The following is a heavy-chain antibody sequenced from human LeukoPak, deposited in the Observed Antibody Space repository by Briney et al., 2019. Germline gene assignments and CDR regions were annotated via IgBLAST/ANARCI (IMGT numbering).Heavy chain of an antibody. CDR1: GFTFDTYW. D-gene: IGHD7-27*01. CDR3: ARHSPLWGY. CDR2: IKQDGSEK. J-gene: IGHJ4*02. V-gene: IGHV3-7*04. Sequence: RGSLRLSCAASGFTFDTYWMTWVRQAPGKGLEWVASIKQDGSEKYYVDSVKGRFTISRDNAKSSLYLQMNSLRAEDTALYHCARHSPLWGYWGQGTLVTV.